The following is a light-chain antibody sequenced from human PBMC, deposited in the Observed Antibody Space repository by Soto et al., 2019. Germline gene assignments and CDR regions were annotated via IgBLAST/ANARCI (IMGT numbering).Light chain of an antibody. J-gene: IGKJ3*01. CDR1: QSVSSSY. CDR3: QQYGSSPPVT. V-gene: IGKV3-20*01. CDR2: GAS. Sequence: IVLTQSPGTLSLSPGERATLSCRASQSVSSSYLAWYQHKPGQAPRLLIYGASSRASGIPDRFSGSGSGTDFTLTISRLEPEDFAVYYCQQYGSSPPVTFGPGTKVDIK.